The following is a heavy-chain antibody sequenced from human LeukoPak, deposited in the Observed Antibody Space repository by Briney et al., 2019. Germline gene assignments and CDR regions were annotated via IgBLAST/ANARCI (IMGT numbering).Heavy chain of an antibody. V-gene: IGHV3-7*01. CDR1: GFTFSDYW. Sequence: RGSLRLSCAASGFTFSDYWMTWVRQAPGRGLEWVANIKQNGREKNYVDSVKGRFTISRDNAENSLSLQMNTLRAEDTAVYYCTRTDSSDLASMYSSFQHWGQGTLVIVSS. CDR3: TRTDSSDLASMYSSFQH. J-gene: IGHJ1*01. D-gene: IGHD1-26*01. CDR2: IKQNGREK.